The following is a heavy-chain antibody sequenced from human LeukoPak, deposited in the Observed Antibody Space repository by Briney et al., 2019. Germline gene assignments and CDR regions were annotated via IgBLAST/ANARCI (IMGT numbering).Heavy chain of an antibody. V-gene: IGHV4-59*01. CDR2: IYYSGIT. CDR1: GGSISSFY. Sequence: SETLSLTCTVSGGSISSFYWSWIRQPPGKGLEWIGYIYYSGITNYNPSLKSRVTISVDTSKNQFSLKLSSVTAADTAVYYCARVRRTIGAFDYWGQGTLVTVSS. CDR3: ARVRRTIGAFDY. D-gene: IGHD3-10*01. J-gene: IGHJ4*02.